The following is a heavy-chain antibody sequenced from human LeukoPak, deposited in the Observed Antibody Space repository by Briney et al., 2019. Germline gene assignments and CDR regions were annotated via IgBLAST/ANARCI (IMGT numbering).Heavy chain of an antibody. Sequence: SETLSLTCAVYGGSFSGYYWSWIRQPPGKRLEWIGEINHSGSTNYNPSLKSRVTISVDTSKNQFSLKLSSVTAADTAVYYCARGGDYDYVWGSYRSSSFDYWGQGTLVTVSS. CDR1: GGSFSGYY. V-gene: IGHV4-34*01. CDR2: INHSGST. CDR3: ARGGDYDYVWGSYRSSSFDY. J-gene: IGHJ4*02. D-gene: IGHD3-16*02.